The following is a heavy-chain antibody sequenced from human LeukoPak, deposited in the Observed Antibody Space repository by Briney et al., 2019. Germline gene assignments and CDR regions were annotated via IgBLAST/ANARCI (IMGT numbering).Heavy chain of an antibody. Sequence: ASVKVSCNPSGCTFTSYGISWVRQAPGQGLEWMGWISAYNGNTNYAQKLQGRVTMTTDTSTSTAYMELRSLRSDDTAVYYCARGGERITIFGVVITHNDYWGQGTLVTVSS. CDR3: ARGGERITIFGVVITHNDY. V-gene: IGHV1-18*01. CDR2: ISAYNGNT. J-gene: IGHJ4*02. D-gene: IGHD3-3*01. CDR1: GCTFTSYG.